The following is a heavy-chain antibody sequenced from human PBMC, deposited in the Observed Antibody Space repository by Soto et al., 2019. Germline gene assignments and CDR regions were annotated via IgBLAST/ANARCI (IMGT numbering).Heavy chain of an antibody. Sequence: EVQVLESGGALVQPGGSLRLSCVVSGYTFSKYDMSWVRQAPGKGLEWVSAIASGGSTFYAASVEGRFTISRDNAKNTLHLQMNSLSAEAMAIEHCVAHYSAVRDYWGPGSLVTVSS. D-gene: IGHD4-4*01. CDR3: VAHYSAVRDY. CDR1: GYTFSKYD. V-gene: IGHV3-23*01. CDR2: IASGGST. J-gene: IGHJ4*02.